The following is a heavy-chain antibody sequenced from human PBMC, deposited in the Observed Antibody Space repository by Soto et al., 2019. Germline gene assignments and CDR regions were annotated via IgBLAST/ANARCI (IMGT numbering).Heavy chain of an antibody. Sequence: EVPLVESGGGLVQPGGSLRLSCAASGFTFSSYSMNWVRQAPGKGLEWVSYISSSSGTIYYADSVKGRFTISRDNAKNSLYLQMNSLRAEDTAVYYCARGGGLRGVDYWGQGTLVTVSS. CDR2: ISSSSGTI. CDR3: ARGGGLRGVDY. J-gene: IGHJ4*02. V-gene: IGHV3-48*01. CDR1: GFTFSSYS. D-gene: IGHD4-17*01.